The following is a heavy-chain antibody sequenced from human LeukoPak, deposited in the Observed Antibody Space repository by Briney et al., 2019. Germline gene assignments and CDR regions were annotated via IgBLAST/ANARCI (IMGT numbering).Heavy chain of an antibody. CDR3: AAFVVVPAAVSHTGWFDP. CDR2: IVVGSGNT. D-gene: IGHD2-2*01. J-gene: IGHJ5*02. Sequence: SVKVSCKASGFTFTSSAMQWVRQARGQRLEWIGWIVVGSGNTNYAQKFQERVTITRDMSTSTAYMELSSLRSEDTAVYYCAAFVVVPAAVSHTGWFDPRGQGTLVTVSS. V-gene: IGHV1-58*02. CDR1: GFTFTSSA.